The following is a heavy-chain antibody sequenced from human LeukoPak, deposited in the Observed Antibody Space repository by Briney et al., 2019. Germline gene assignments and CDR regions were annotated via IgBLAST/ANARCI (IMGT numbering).Heavy chain of an antibody. J-gene: IGHJ4*02. CDR2: IIPIFGIA. CDR3: ASITTYPEGPY. CDR1: GGTFSSYA. D-gene: IGHD3-3*01. Sequence: SVKVSCKASGGTFSSYAISWVRQAPGQGLEWMGRIIPIFGIANYAQKFQGRVTITADKATSTAYMELSSLRSEDTAVYYCASITTYPEGPYWGQGTLVTVSS. V-gene: IGHV1-69*04.